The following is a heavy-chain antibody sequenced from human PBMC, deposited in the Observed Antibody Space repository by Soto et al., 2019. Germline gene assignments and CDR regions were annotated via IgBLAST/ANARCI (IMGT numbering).Heavy chain of an antibody. CDR2: IWYDGSNK. CDR1: GFTFSSYG. D-gene: IGHD6-13*01. J-gene: IGHJ5*02. V-gene: IGHV3-33*01. Sequence: GGSLRLSCAASGFTFSSYGMHWVRQAPGKGLEWVAVIWYDGSNKYYADSVKGRFTISRDNSKNTLYLQMNSLRAEDTAVYYCARDLVAEANWFDPWGQGTLVTVSS. CDR3: ARDLVAEANWFDP.